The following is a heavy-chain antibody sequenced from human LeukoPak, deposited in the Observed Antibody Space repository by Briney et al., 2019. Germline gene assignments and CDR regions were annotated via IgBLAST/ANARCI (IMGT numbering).Heavy chain of an antibody. CDR2: ISSSGSTI. CDR3: ARGNWNDECDY. V-gene: IGHV3-48*03. Sequence: PGGSLRLSCAASGFTFSSYEMTWVRQAPGRGLEWVSYISSSGSTIYYADSVKGRFTISRDNAKNSLYLQMNSLRAEDTAVYYCARGNWNDECDYWGQGTLVTVSS. CDR1: GFTFSSYE. J-gene: IGHJ4*02. D-gene: IGHD1-1*01.